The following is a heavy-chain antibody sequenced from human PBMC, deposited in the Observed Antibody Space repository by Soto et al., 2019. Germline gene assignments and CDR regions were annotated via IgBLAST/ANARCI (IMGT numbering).Heavy chain of an antibody. Sequence: ASETLSLTCTVSGGSIRSGGYSWSWIRQPPGKGLEWIGYIYHSGSTYYNPSLKSRVTISVDRSKNQFSLKLSSVTAADTAVYYCARSQTTVTPYDYWGQGTLVTVSS. J-gene: IGHJ4*02. V-gene: IGHV4-30-2*01. CDR2: IYHSGST. CDR1: GGSIRSGGYS. D-gene: IGHD4-17*01. CDR3: ARSQTTVTPYDY.